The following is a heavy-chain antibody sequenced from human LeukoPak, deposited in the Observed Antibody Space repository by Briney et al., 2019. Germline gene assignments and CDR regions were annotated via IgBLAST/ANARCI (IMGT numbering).Heavy chain of an antibody. D-gene: IGHD3-10*01. V-gene: IGHV4-39*01. CDR2: IYHSGNT. CDR3: AGSNYDNWFDP. Sequence: SETLSLTCTVSGGSISSGSYYCGWLRQPPGKGLEWIGSIYHSGNTYYNPSLKSRVTLSVDTSKNQFSLKLSSVTAADTAVYYCAGSNYDNWFDPWGQGTLVSVSS. CDR1: GGSISSGSYY. J-gene: IGHJ5*02.